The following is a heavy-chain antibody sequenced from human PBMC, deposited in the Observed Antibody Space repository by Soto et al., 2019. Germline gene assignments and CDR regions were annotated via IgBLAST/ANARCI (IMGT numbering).Heavy chain of an antibody. J-gene: IGHJ4*02. V-gene: IGHV4-59*01. CDR3: ARSVAVPGAHIDY. CDR1: GGSIGGSY. CDR2: VYYTGST. Sequence: SETLSLTCSVSGGSIGGSYWSWIRQSPGKGLEWLGYVYYTGSTNYSPSLRSRVSISVDTSKNEFSLRLSSVTAADMAVYFCARSVAVPGAHIDYWGQRTQVTVSS. D-gene: IGHD6-19*01.